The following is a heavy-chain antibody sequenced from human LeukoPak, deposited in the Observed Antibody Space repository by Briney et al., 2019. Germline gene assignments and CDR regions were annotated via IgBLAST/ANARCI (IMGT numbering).Heavy chain of an antibody. Sequence: TFSETLSLTCTVSGYSISSGYYWGWIRQPPGKGLEWIGSIYHSGSTYYNPSLKSRVTISVDTSKNQFSLKLSSVTAADTAVYYCARRGDYVNYWGQGTLVTVSS. J-gene: IGHJ4*02. CDR2: IYHSGST. CDR3: ARRGDYVNY. D-gene: IGHD4-17*01. CDR1: GYSISSGYY. V-gene: IGHV4-38-2*02.